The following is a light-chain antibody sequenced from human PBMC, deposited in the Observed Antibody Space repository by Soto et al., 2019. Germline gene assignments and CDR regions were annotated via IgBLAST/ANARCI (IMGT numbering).Light chain of an antibody. CDR1: QRISTW. CDR3: QQYNSYSLT. V-gene: IGKV1-5*01. CDR2: AAS. Sequence: DIQMTQSPSTLSASVGDRVTITCRASQRISTWLAWYQQKPGKAPRLLISAASSLESGVPSRFSGSGSGAEFTLTISSLQPDDFATYYCQQYNSYSLTFGQGTKVEIK. J-gene: IGKJ1*01.